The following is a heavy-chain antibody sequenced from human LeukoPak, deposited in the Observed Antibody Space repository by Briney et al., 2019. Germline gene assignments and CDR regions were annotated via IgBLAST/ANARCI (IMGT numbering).Heavy chain of an antibody. CDR1: GGSISSGDYY. D-gene: IGHD3-9*01. V-gene: IGHV4-30-4*01. Sequence: SQTLSLTCTVSGGSISSGDYYWSWTRQPPGKGLEWIGYIYYSGSTYYNPSLKSRVTMSVDTSKNQLSLKLSSVTAADTAVYYCVRVCATLTGYPFDPWGQGTLVTVSS. CDR3: VRVCATLTGYPFDP. J-gene: IGHJ5*02. CDR2: IYYSGST.